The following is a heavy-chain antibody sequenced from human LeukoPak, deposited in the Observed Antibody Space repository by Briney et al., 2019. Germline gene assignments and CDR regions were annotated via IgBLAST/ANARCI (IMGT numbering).Heavy chain of an antibody. J-gene: IGHJ4*02. D-gene: IGHD7-27*01. CDR2: ITGSGGTT. CDR1: GFTFSSYT. V-gene: IGHV3-23*01. Sequence: GGSLRLSCAASGFTFSSYTMSWVRQAPGKGLEWVSAITGSGGTTYYAASVKGRFTISRDNTKNMLYVQMNSLRAEDTAVYYCATERNWVFDYWGQGTLVTVSS. CDR3: ATERNWVFDY.